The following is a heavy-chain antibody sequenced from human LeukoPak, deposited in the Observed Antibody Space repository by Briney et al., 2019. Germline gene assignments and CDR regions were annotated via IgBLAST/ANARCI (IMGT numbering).Heavy chain of an antibody. D-gene: IGHD3-10*01. V-gene: IGHV3-48*02. Sequence: GGSLRLSCAASGFTFSNYNMNWVRQAPGKGLEWVSYISSSSSTIYYADSVKGRFTISRDNAKNSLYLQMNSLRDEDTAVYYCARDLGESYYYGSGSRRSRGYYFDYWGQGTLVTASS. CDR2: ISSSSSTI. CDR1: GFTFSNYN. J-gene: IGHJ4*02. CDR3: ARDLGESYYYGSGSRRSRGYYFDY.